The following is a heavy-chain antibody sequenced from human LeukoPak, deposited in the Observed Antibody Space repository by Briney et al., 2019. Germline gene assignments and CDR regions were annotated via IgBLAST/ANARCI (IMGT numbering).Heavy chain of an antibody. D-gene: IGHD6-13*01. V-gene: IGHV3-74*01. Sequence: GGSLRLSCVASGFTFSSHWMHWVRQAPGKGLVWVSQMDTDGSIIDSADPAKGRFTISRYNAKNTLYLQMDSLRVEDTAVYYCGRGLTVAGGTDYWGQGTLVTVSS. CDR2: MDTDGSII. CDR3: GRGLTVAGGTDY. CDR1: GFTFSSHW. J-gene: IGHJ4*02.